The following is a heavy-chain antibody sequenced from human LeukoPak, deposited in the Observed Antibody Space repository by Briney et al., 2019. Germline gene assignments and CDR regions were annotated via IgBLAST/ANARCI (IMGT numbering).Heavy chain of an antibody. J-gene: IGHJ3*02. D-gene: IGHD3-22*01. CDR1: GGSISSYY. CDR3: ATPGTPFYDSSGRFDLWGISTQRMDAFDI. V-gene: IGHV4-38-2*02. Sequence: PSETLSLTCTVSGGSISSYYWGWIRQPPGKGLEWIGSIYHSGSTYYNPSLKSRVTISVDTSKNQFSLKLSSVTAADTAVYYCATPGTPFYDSSGRFDLWGISTQRMDAFDIWGQGTMVTVSS. CDR2: IYHSGST.